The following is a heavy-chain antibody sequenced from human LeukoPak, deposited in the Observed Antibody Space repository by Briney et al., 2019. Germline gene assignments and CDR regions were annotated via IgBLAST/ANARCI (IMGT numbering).Heavy chain of an antibody. CDR3: ARTRVVPAANYFDY. V-gene: IGHV4-61*02. J-gene: IGHJ4*02. CDR1: GGSISSGSYY. CDR2: IYTSRST. D-gene: IGHD2-2*01. Sequence: SETLSLTCTVSGGSISSGSYYWSWIRQPAGKGLEWIGRIYTSRSTNYNPSLKSRVTISVDTSKNQFSLKLSSVTAADTAVYYCARTRVVPAANYFDYWGQGTLVSVSS.